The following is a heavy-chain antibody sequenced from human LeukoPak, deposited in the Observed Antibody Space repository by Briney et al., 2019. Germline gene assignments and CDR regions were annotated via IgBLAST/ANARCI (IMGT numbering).Heavy chain of an antibody. CDR1: GLTFSDYY. Sequence: GGSLRLSCAASGLTFSDYYMSWIRQAPGKGLEWVSVIYSGGSTYYADSVKGRFTISRDNSKNTLYLQMNSLRAEDTAVYYCARVRPYDYVWGSYRPLDYWGQGTLVTVSS. CDR2: IYSGGST. V-gene: IGHV3-53*01. D-gene: IGHD3-16*02. J-gene: IGHJ4*02. CDR3: ARVRPYDYVWGSYRPLDY.